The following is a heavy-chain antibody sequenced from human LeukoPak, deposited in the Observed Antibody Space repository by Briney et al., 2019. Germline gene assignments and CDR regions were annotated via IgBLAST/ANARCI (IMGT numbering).Heavy chain of an antibody. J-gene: IGHJ4*02. CDR2: INHSGST. V-gene: IGHV4-34*01. Sequence: SETLSLTCAVYGGSFSGYYWSWIRQPPGKGLEWIGEINHSGSTNYNPSLKSRVTISVDTSKNQFSLKLSSVTAADTAVYYCARRLRYRGIQLWLPGYYFDYWGQGTLVTVSS. CDR1: GGSFSGYY. D-gene: IGHD5-18*01. CDR3: ARRLRYRGIQLWLPGYYFDY.